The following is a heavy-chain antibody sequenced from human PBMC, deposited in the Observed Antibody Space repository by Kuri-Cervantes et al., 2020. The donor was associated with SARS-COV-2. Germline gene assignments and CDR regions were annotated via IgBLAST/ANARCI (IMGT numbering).Heavy chain of an antibody. CDR1: GFTFSSYG. V-gene: IGHV3-74*01. CDR2: INSDGSST. CDR3: ARVPSITMVRGANSYGMDV. Sequence: ETLSLTCAASGFTFSSYGMHWVRQAPGKGLVWVSRINSDGSSTSYADSVKGRFTISRYNAKNTLYLQMNSLRAEDTAVYYCARVPSITMVRGANSYGMDVWGQGTTVTVSS. J-gene: IGHJ6*02. D-gene: IGHD3-10*01.